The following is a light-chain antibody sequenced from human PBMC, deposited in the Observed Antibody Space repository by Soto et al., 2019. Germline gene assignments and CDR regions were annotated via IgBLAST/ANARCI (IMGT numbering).Light chain of an antibody. V-gene: IGLV2-14*01. J-gene: IGLJ1*01. CDR2: EVT. CDR1: SHDVGGYNY. CDR3: NSYTSSSTCV. Sequence: QSALTQPASVSGSPGQSITISCTGTSHDVGGYNYVSWYQHHPGKVPKLLIYEVTNRPSGVSDRFSGSKSGNTASLTISGLQAEDEADYYCNSYTSSSTCVFGTGTKVTVL.